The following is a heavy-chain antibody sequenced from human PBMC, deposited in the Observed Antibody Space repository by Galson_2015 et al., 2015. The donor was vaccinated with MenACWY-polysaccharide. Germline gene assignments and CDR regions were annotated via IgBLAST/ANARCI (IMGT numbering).Heavy chain of an antibody. Sequence: ETLSLTCTVSGGSISHHYWSWIRQPAGKGLEWIGRIYTSGSTSYNPSLKSRVTMSVDTSKNQVSLKLSSVTAADTAVYYCARVPNFYYAMDVWGQGTAVTVSS. D-gene: IGHD2-8*01. J-gene: IGHJ6*02. CDR3: ARVPNFYYAMDV. CDR1: GGSISHHY. V-gene: IGHV4-4*07. CDR2: IYTSGST.